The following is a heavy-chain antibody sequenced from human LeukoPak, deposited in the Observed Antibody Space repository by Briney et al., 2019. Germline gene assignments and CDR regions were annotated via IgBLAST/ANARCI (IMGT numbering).Heavy chain of an antibody. CDR3: ARNPYGDYNFDS. V-gene: IGHV3-30-3*01. CDR2: ISYDGSNK. CDR1: GFTFSYFA. Sequence: GGSLRLSCAASGFTFSYFAMHWVRQAPGKGLGWVAVISYDGSNKYYADSVKGRFTISRDNSKNTLYLQMNSLRAEDTAVYYCARNPYGDYNFDSWGQGALVTVSS. D-gene: IGHD4-17*01. J-gene: IGHJ4*02.